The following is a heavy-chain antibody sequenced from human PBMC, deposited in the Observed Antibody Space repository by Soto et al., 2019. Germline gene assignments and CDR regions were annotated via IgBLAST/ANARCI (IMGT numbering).Heavy chain of an antibody. D-gene: IGHD4-17*01. CDR3: SRGDATKIVVTTYYDMDV. CDR1: GGTLSNYG. CDR2: IIPVFVTA. J-gene: IGHJ6*03. Sequence: QVKMVQSGAEVKKPGSSVRVSCKCSGGTLSNYGISWVRQAPGQGLEGMGGIIPVFVTANYAQKFQGRVTITADDCKSTVYMDVTSLRSEDTAVYYGSRGDATKIVVTTYYDMDVWGQGTTVSVSS. V-gene: IGHV1-69*12.